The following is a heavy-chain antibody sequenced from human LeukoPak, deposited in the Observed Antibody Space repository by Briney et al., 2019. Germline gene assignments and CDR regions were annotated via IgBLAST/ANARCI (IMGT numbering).Heavy chain of an antibody. CDR1: GGSISSYY. D-gene: IGHD2-2*01. CDR3: ARDIDCSSTSCSG. V-gene: IGHV4-59*01. CDR2: IYYSGST. Sequence: SETLSLTCTVSGGSISSYYWSWIRQPPGKGLELIGYIYYSGSTNYNPSLKSRVTISVDTSKNQFSLKLSSVTAADTAVYYCARDIDCSSTSCSGWGQGTLVTVSS. J-gene: IGHJ4*02.